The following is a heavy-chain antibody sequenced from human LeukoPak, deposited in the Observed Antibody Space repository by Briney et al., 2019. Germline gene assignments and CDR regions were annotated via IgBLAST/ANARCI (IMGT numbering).Heavy chain of an antibody. V-gene: IGHV3-74*01. J-gene: IGHJ4*02. CDR3: ASHCSSTSCLDY. D-gene: IGHD2-2*01. Sequence: PGGSLRLSCAVSGFTFSSYWMHWVRQAPGKGLVWVSRINSDGSSTSYADSVKGRFTISRDNAENTLYLQMNSLRVEDTAVYYCASHCSSTSCLDYWGQGTLVTVSS. CDR2: INSDGSST. CDR1: GFTFSSYW.